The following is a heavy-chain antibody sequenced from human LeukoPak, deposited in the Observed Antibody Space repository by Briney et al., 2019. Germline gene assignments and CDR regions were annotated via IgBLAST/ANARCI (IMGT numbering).Heavy chain of an antibody. CDR1: GGSISSYY. V-gene: IGHV4-59*01. D-gene: IGHD1-26*01. J-gene: IGHJ4*02. CDR2: IYYSGST. Sequence: SETLSLTCTVSGGSISSYYWSWIRQPPGKGLEWIGYIYYSGSTNYNPSLKSRVTISVDTSKNQFSLRLSSVTAADTAVYYCARASGSSDFDYWGQGTLVTVSS. CDR3: ARASGSSDFDY.